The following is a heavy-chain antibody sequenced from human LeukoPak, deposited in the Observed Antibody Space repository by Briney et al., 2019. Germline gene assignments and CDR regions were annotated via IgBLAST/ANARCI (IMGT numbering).Heavy chain of an antibody. CDR2: ISAYNGNT. V-gene: IGHV1-18*01. CDR3: ARDRPTNYDSSGYYYEIDY. Sequence: ASVKVSCKASGYTFTSYGISWVRQAPGQGLEWMGWISAYNGNTNYAQKLQGRVTMTTDTSTSTAYMELRSLKSDDTAVYYCARDRPTNYDSSGYYYEIDYWGQGTLVTVSS. CDR1: GYTFTSYG. J-gene: IGHJ4*02. D-gene: IGHD3-22*01.